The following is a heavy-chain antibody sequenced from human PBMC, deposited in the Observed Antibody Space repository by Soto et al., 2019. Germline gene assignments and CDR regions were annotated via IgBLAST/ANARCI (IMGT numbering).Heavy chain of an antibody. CDR1: GFTFSSYA. Sequence: EVQLLESGGNLVQPGGSLRLSCAASGFTFSSYAMSLVRQAPGKGLEWDSGISNSGGSTYYAEPVKGRFSLSIDNSKHTLHLQMSSRRAEDTAVYYCAIRMAGSYFDYWGQGTLVTVSS. D-gene: IGHD1-26*01. J-gene: IGHJ4*02. CDR2: ISNSGGST. CDR3: AIRMAGSYFDY. V-gene: IGHV3-23*01.